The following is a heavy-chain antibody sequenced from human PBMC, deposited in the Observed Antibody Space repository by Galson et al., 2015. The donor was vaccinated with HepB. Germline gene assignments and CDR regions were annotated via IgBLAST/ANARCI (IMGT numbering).Heavy chain of an antibody. Sequence: SLRLSCAPSGFTFSNYPMHWVRQAPGKGLEWVAVISYDGINKYYADSVKGRFTISRDNSKTNLYLQMNNLRAEDTAVYYCAKNYVEYSRYYFDYWGQGTLVTVSS. V-gene: IGHV3-30*04. CDR2: ISYDGINK. CDR1: GFTFSNYP. CDR3: AKNYVEYSRYYFDY. D-gene: IGHD2/OR15-2a*01. J-gene: IGHJ4*02.